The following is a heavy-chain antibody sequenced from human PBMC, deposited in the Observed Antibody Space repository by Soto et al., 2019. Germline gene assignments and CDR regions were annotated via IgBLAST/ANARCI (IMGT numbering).Heavy chain of an antibody. J-gene: IGHJ4*02. CDR2: ISGSGGTT. V-gene: IGHV3-23*01. CDR3: ARVLLSCSGGSCYSGSDY. Sequence: GSLRLSCAASGFTFSSYAMSWVRQAPGKGLEWVSLISGSGGTTLYADSVKGRFTISRDNSKNTLYLQMNSLGAEDAAVYYCARVLLSCSGGSCYSGSDYWGQGILVTVSS. D-gene: IGHD2-15*01. CDR1: GFTFSSYA.